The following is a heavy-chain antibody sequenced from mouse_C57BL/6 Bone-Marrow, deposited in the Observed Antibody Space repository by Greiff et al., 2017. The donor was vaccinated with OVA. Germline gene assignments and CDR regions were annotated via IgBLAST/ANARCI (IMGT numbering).Heavy chain of an antibody. V-gene: IGHV1-59*01. J-gene: IGHJ2*01. Sequence: VQLQQPGAELVRPGTSVKLSCKASGYTFTSYWMHWVKQRPGQGLEWIGVIDPSDSYTNYNQKFKGKATLTVDTSSSTAYMQLSSLTSEDSAVYYWARSNYGYWGQGTTLTVSS. CDR3: ARSNYGY. D-gene: IGHD1-1*01. CDR2: IDPSDSYT. CDR1: GYTFTSYW.